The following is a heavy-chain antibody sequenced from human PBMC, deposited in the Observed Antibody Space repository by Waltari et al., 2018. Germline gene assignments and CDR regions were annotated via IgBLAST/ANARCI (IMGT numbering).Heavy chain of an antibody. Sequence: QLQLQESGPGLVKPSETLSLTCTVSGGSISSSSYYWGWIRQPPGKGLEWIGSIYYSGGTYYNPSLKSRVTISVDTAKNQFSLKLSSVTAADTAVYYCARQRQSQYFDLWGRGTLVTVSS. V-gene: IGHV4-39*01. CDR3: ARQRQSQYFDL. J-gene: IGHJ2*01. CDR1: GGSISSSSYY. CDR2: IYYSGGT.